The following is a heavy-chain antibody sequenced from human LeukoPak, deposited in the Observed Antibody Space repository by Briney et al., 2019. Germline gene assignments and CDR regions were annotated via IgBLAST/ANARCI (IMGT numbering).Heavy chain of an antibody. CDR3: AREVVIFPDYYYYGMDV. V-gene: IGHV3-11*01. J-gene: IGHJ6*02. CDR1: GFPFRDYY. Sequence: GGSLRLSCAASGFPFRDYYMTWTRQAPGKGLEWISYISRSGDTLYYADSVEGRFTISRDNAKNSLFLQMNSLRADDTAVYYCAREVVIFPDYYYYGMDVWGQGTTVTVSS. CDR2: ISRSGDTL. D-gene: IGHD2/OR15-2a*01.